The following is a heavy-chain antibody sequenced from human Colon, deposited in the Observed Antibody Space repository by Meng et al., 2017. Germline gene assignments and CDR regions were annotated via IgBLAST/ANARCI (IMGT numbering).Heavy chain of an antibody. V-gene: IGHV3-48*03. D-gene: IGHD3-22*01. CDR1: GFTFISYE. CDR3: ARDDYSDSSGLGY. J-gene: IGHJ4*02. Sequence: GGSLRPSCAASGFTFISYEMNWVRQAPGKGLEWVSYISSSGGTIYYADSVKGRFTISRDNAKKSMYLQMNSLRAEDTAVYYCARDDYSDSSGLGYWGQGTLVTVSS. CDR2: ISSSGGTI.